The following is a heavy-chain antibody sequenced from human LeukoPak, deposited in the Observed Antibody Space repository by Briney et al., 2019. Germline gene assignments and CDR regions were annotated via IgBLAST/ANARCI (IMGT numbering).Heavy chain of an antibody. CDR1: GFTFIVSR. V-gene: IGHV3-30*18. D-gene: IGHD4-17*01. J-gene: IGHJ4*02. CDR2: ISYDGRNK. CDR3: AKERVAEAATVYFGN. Sequence: GGSLRLSCAASGFTFIVSRVSWVRQAPGKGLEWVAVISYDGRNKKNVDSVKGRFTMSRDNSKNTLYLHMNSLRPENTAAYYGAKERVAEAATVYFGNWGQGALVTVSS.